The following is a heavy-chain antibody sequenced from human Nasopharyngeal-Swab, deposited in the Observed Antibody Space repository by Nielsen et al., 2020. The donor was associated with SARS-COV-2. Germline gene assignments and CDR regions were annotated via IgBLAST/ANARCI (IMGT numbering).Heavy chain of an antibody. CDR3: ARTAIEGGYYRGDAFDI. D-gene: IGHD3-22*01. Sequence: GESLKISCKASGYRFISYWIGWVRQMPGKGLEWMGIIYPGDSDTRYSPSFQGHVTISADKSINTAYLQWSSLKASDTAMYYCARTAIEGGYYRGDAFDIWGQGTMVTVSS. CDR2: IYPGDSDT. J-gene: IGHJ3*02. V-gene: IGHV5-51*01. CDR1: GYRFISYW.